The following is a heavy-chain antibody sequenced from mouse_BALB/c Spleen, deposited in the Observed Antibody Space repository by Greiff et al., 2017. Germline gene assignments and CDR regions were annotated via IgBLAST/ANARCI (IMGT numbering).Heavy chain of an antibody. J-gene: IGHJ4*01. CDR2: ISSGGSYT. CDR1: GFTFSSYA. CDR3: ARDDYGYAMDY. D-gene: IGHD2-4*01. V-gene: IGHV5-9-4*01. Sequence: EVQGVESGGGLVKPGGSLKLSCAASGFTFSSYAMSWVRQSPEKRLEWVAEISSGGSYTYYPDTVTGRFTISSDNAKNTLYLEMSSLRSEDTAMYYCARDDYGYAMDYWGQGTSVTVSS.